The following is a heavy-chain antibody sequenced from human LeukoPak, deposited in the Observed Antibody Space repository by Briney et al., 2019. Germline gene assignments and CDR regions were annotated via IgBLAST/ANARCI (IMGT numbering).Heavy chain of an antibody. CDR2: ISRTSFYT. J-gene: IGHJ4*02. CDR1: GFTFTSYS. V-gene: IGHV3-21*01. Sequence: GGSLRLSCAASGFTFTSYSFNWVRQAPGKGLEWVSSISRTSFYTYYADSVKGRFTISRDNSKNSLYLQMDSLKAEDTAVYYCARGGSDWDNDCWGQGTLVTVSS. D-gene: IGHD1/OR15-1a*01. CDR3: ARGGSDWDNDC.